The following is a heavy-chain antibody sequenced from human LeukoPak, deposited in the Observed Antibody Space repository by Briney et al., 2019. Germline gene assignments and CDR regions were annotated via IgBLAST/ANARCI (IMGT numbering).Heavy chain of an antibody. CDR1: GGSVDYYY. D-gene: IGHD1-7*01. Sequence: PSETLSLTCSVSGGSVDYYYWSWIRQPPGKGLEWIGYIYTSGGTNYNPSLKSRVTISVDTSRNQFSLKLSSVTAADTAVYYCARLEGITATTMGAFDIWGQGTMATVSS. J-gene: IGHJ3*02. CDR2: IYTSGGT. V-gene: IGHV4-4*09. CDR3: ARLEGITATTMGAFDI.